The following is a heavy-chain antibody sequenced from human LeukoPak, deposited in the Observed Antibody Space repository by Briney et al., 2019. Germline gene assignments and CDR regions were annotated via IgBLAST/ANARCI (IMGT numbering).Heavy chain of an antibody. CDR1: GGSFSGDF. D-gene: IGHD3-22*01. J-gene: IGHJ4*02. CDR3: ARHRVYYYDSSGYSDY. Sequence: PSETLSLTCAVYGGSFSGDFWSWIRQSPGKGLEWIGEINHGGSTTYNPSLKSRVTISVDTSKNQFSLKLSSVTAADTAVYYCARHRVYYYDSSGYSDYWGQGTLVTVSS. V-gene: IGHV4-34*01. CDR2: INHGGST.